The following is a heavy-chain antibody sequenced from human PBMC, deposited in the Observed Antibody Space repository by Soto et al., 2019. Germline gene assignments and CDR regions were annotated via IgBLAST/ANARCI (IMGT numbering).Heavy chain of an antibody. CDR1: RFTVSSHA. D-gene: IGHD3-9*01. CDR3: AKDVYFDSYYFDQ. CDR2: ISHDGRQK. Sequence: QVQLVESGGGVVQPGRSLRLSCAASRFTVSSHAMHWVRQAPGKGLEWVAVISHDGRQKHYVDSVKGRFTLSSDESDNTVYLQMNSLRPEDTAVYYCAKDVYFDSYYFDQWGQGTLVTVSS. J-gene: IGHJ4*02. V-gene: IGHV3-30*04.